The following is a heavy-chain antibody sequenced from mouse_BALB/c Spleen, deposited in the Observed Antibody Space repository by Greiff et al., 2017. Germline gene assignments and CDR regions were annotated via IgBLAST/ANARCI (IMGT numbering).Heavy chain of an antibody. CDR3: ARDRGGYPAWFAY. CDR1: GFSLTGYG. J-gene: IGHJ3*01. CDR2: IWGDGST. V-gene: IGHV2-6-7*01. D-gene: IGHD2-2*01. Sequence: QVHVKQSGPGLVAPSQSLSITCTVSGFSLTGYGVNWVRQPPGKGLEWLGMIWGDGSTDYNSALKSRLSISKDNSKSQVFLKMNSLQTDDTARYYCARDRGGYPAWFAYWGQGTLVTVSA.